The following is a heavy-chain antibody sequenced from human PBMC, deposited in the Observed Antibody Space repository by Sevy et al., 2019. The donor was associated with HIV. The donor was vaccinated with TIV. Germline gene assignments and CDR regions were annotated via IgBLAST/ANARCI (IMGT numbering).Heavy chain of an antibody. V-gene: IGHV3-20*04. CDR3: ARVSGQQLVGGSFNY. D-gene: IGHD6-13*01. CDR1: GFTFDDYG. Sequence: GGSLRLSCAAPGFTFDDYGMSWVRQAPGKGLEWVSGVNWNGGSTAYADSVKGRFTISRDNAKNSLYLQMNNLRAEDTALYYCARVSGQQLVGGSFNYWGQGTLVTVSS. CDR2: VNWNGGST. J-gene: IGHJ4*02.